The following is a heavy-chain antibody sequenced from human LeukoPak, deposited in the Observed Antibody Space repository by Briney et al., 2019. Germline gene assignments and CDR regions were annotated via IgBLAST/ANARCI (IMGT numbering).Heavy chain of an antibody. J-gene: IGHJ4*02. CDR2: IYYSGST. Sequence: SETLSLTCTVSGGSISGSSYYWGWIRQPPGKGLEWIGSIYYSGSTYYNPSLKSRVTISVDTSKNQFSLRLSSVTAADTAVYYCVRRMVGAIRPFDYWGQGTLVTVSS. CDR3: VRRMVGAIRPFDY. V-gene: IGHV4-39*07. CDR1: GGSISGSSYY. D-gene: IGHD1-26*01.